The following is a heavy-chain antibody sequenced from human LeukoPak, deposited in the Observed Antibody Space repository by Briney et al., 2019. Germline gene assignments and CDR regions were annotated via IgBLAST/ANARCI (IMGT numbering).Heavy chain of an antibody. V-gene: IGHV1-2*02. Sequence: ASVKVSCKASGYTFTYYHIHWVRQAPGQGLEWMGWINPNTGGTNYAQNFQGRVTMTRDTSITTSYMELSSLLSDDTALYYCARGGHGHTQNDYWGQGTLVTVSS. CDR2: INPNTGGT. D-gene: IGHD5-24*01. J-gene: IGHJ4*02. CDR3: ARGGHGHTQNDY. CDR1: GYTFTYYH.